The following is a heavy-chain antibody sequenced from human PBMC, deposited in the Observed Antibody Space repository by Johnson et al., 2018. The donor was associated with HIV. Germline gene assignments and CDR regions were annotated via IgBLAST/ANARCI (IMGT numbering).Heavy chain of an antibody. CDR3: AKSTQATILRESGPYGAFHI. D-gene: IGHD2-2*01. CDR2: ISYDGSNK. CDR1: AFTFSSND. Sequence: QVQLVESGGGLVQPGGSLRLSCGASAFTFSSNDMKWVRQAPGKGLEWVAVISYDGSNKYYADSVKGRFTISRANSKSTLYVQMNSLRVEDTAVYYCAKSTQATILRESGPYGAFHIWGQGTMVTVSS. J-gene: IGHJ3*02. V-gene: IGHV3-30*18.